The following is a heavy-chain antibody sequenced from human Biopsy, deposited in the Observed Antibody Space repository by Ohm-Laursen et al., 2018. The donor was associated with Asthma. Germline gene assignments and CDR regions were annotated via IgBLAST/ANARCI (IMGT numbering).Heavy chain of an antibody. CDR1: GRHFGSYN. CDR2: ITFDGSTQ. D-gene: IGHD1-1*01. Sequence: SLRLSCTASGRHFGSYNMHWARQAPGKGLEWVAVITFDGSTQHYGDSVKGRFTISRDNSKSMLFLQMNSLRAEDTAVYYCARDLGTTRMDVWGQGTTVTVSS. V-gene: IGHV3-30-3*01. CDR3: ARDLGTTRMDV. J-gene: IGHJ6*02.